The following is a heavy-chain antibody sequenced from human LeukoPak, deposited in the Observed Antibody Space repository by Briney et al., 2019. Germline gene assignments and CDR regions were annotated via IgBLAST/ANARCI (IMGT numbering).Heavy chain of an antibody. V-gene: IGHV3-23*01. CDR1: GFTFSSYA. CDR2: ISGSGGST. Sequence: PGGSLRLSCAASGFTFSSYAMSWVRQAPGRGLEWVSAISGSGGSTYYADSVKGRYTIYRDNSKNTLYLQMNSLRAEDTAVYYCAKDHYDILTGYYNPLDYWGQGTLVTVSS. D-gene: IGHD3-9*01. CDR3: AKDHYDILTGYYNPLDY. J-gene: IGHJ4*02.